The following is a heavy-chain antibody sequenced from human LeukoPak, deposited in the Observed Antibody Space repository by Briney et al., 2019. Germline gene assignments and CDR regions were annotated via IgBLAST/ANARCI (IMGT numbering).Heavy chain of an antibody. Sequence: ASVKVSCKASGYTFTNNYMHWVRQAPGQGLEWMGIINPGGGATSYAQKFQGRVTMTRDTSTSTVFMELSSLRSEDTAVYYCARGSFVGGNWALDYWGQGTLVTVSS. V-gene: IGHV1-46*01. CDR1: GYTFTNNY. CDR3: ARGSFVGGNWALDY. D-gene: IGHD4-23*01. CDR2: INPGGGAT. J-gene: IGHJ4*02.